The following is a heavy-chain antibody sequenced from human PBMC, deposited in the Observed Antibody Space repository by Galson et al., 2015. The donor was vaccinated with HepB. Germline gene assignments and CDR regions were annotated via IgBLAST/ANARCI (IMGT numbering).Heavy chain of an antibody. CDR3: ARGADSGSTPIFDS. D-gene: IGHD1-26*01. Sequence: SLRLSCAASGFTFSSYAMSWVRQAPGKGLEWVSTVSGNGGSTYYADSVKGRFTISRDNSMNSLYLHMDSLRAEDTAVYYCARGADSGSTPIFDSWGQGILVTVSS. V-gene: IGHV3-23*01. J-gene: IGHJ4*02. CDR2: VSGNGGST. CDR1: GFTFSSYA.